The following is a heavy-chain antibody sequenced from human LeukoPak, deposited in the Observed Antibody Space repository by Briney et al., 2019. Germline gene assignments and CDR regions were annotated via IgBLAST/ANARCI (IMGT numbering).Heavy chain of an antibody. CDR2: IYYNGNT. D-gene: IGHD6-13*01. Sequence: SETLSLTCSVSDGSINSYYWNWIRRPPGKGLEWIGYIYYNGNTNYSPSLKSRVTISVDTSKNQFSLKLSSVTAADTAVYYCARGAGYSSSNDYWGQGTLVTVSS. J-gene: IGHJ4*02. V-gene: IGHV4-59*01. CDR1: DGSINSYY. CDR3: ARGAGYSSSNDY.